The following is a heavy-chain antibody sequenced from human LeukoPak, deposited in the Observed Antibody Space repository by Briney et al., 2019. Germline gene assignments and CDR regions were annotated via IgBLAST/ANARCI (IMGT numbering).Heavy chain of an antibody. Sequence: AASVKVSCKTSGYTFTNYGMHWVRQAPGQRLEWMGWINGGNGNAKYSQNFQGRVTIIRDTSASTAYMELGSLRSEDTAVYYCARVPLHDSSGHYYPHWGQGTLVTVSS. CDR1: GYTFTNYG. J-gene: IGHJ1*01. CDR3: ARVPLHDSSGHYYPH. D-gene: IGHD3-22*01. V-gene: IGHV1-3*01. CDR2: INGGNGNA.